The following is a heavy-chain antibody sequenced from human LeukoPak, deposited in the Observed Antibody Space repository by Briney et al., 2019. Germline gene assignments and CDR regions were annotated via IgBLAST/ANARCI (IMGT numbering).Heavy chain of an antibody. V-gene: IGHV3-7*01. D-gene: IGHD3-10*01. CDR3: ARDLAGHYYGSGSSFDY. CDR1: GFTFSNYW. J-gene: IGHJ4*02. CDR2: IREDGSEK. Sequence: GGSLRLSCAASGFTFSNYWMSWDRQAPGKGLEWVANIREDGSEKYYVDSVKGQFTISRDNAKNSLFLQMDSLRAEDMAVYYCARDLAGHYYGSGSSFDYWGQGTLVTVS.